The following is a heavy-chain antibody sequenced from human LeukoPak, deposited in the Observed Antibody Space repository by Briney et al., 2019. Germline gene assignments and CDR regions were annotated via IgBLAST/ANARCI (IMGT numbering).Heavy chain of an antibody. Sequence: ASVKVSCKASGYTFTSYGISWVRQAPGQGLEWMGGISAYNGNTNYAQKLQGRVTMTTDTSTSTAYMELRSLRSDDTAVYYCARDGPYSSGWYDNYYYYYMDVWGKGTTVTVSS. D-gene: IGHD6-19*01. V-gene: IGHV1-18*01. CDR1: GYTFTSYG. CDR3: ARDGPYSSGWYDNYYYYYMDV. CDR2: ISAYNGNT. J-gene: IGHJ6*03.